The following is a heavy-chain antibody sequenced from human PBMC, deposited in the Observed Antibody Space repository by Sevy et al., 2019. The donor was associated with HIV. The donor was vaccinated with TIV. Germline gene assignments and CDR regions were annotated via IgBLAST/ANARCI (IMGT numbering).Heavy chain of an antibody. CDR2: ISFDGSNK. D-gene: IGHD3-22*01. CDR1: GFTFSSYG. V-gene: IGHV3-30*18. Sequence: GGSLRLSCAASGFTFSSYGMHWVRQAPGKGLEWVAVISFDGSNKYYADSVKGRFTISRDNSKNTLYLQMNSLRAEDTALYYCAKEDDYDSSGLPAGYWGQGTLVTVSS. J-gene: IGHJ4*02. CDR3: AKEDDYDSSGLPAGY.